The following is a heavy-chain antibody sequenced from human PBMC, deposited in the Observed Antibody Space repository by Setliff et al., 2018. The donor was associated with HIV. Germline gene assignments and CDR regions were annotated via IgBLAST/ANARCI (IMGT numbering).Heavy chain of an antibody. CDR1: GGSISSSSYY. CDR2: IYYSGST. V-gene: IGHV4-39*01. D-gene: IGHD3-22*01. Sequence: PSETLSLTCTVSGGSISSSSYYWDWIRQPPGKGLEWIGSIYYSGSTYYNPSLKSRVAISVDTSKNQFSLKLSSVTAADTAVYYCARGRSFYDPGGFDYWGQGTLVTVSS. J-gene: IGHJ4*02. CDR3: ARGRSFYDPGGFDY.